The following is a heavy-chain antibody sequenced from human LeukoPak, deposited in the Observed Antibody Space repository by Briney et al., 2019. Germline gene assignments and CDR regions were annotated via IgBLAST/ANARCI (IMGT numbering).Heavy chain of an antibody. J-gene: IGHJ1*01. D-gene: IGHD3-22*01. CDR3: AKDRVHYYDSSGSPGYFQH. Sequence: GGSLRLSCAASGFTFSSYGMHWVRQAPGKGLEWVAFIRYDGSNKYYADSVKGRYTISRDNSKNTLYLQMNSLRAEDTAVYYCAKDRVHYYDSSGSPGYFQHWGQGTLVTVSS. CDR1: GFTFSSYG. CDR2: IRYDGSNK. V-gene: IGHV3-30*02.